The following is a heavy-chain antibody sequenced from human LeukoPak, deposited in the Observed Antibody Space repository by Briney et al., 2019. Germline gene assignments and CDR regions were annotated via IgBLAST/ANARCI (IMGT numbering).Heavy chain of an antibody. CDR1: GGSISSGSYY. CDR2: IYTSGST. Sequence: SETLSLTCTVSGGSISSGSYYWSWIRQPAGKGLEWIGRIYTSGSTNYNPSLKSRVTISVDTSKNQFSLKLSSVTSADTAVYYCARVYSYGHLDYWGQGTLVTVSS. CDR3: ARVYSYGHLDY. J-gene: IGHJ4*02. V-gene: IGHV4-61*02. D-gene: IGHD5-18*01.